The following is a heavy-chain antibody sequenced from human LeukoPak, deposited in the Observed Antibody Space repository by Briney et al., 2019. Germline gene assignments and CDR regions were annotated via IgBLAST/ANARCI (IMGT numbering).Heavy chain of an antibody. Sequence: PSETLSLTRTVSGGSISGFFWSWIRQPPGKGLEWIASVHYSGDTKYNPSLKSRVSLSFDTSKQQFSLRLSSVTAADTAVYYCARDLELERNRWNYFESWGQGTLVTVSS. V-gene: IGHV4-59*01. CDR3: ARDLELERNRWNYFES. J-gene: IGHJ4*02. CDR1: GGSISGFF. D-gene: IGHD1-1*01. CDR2: VHYSGDT.